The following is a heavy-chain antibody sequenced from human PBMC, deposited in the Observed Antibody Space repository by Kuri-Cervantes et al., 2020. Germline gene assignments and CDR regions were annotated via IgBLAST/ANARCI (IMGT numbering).Heavy chain of an antibody. Sequence: SETLSLTCTVSGGSISSGSYYWSWVRQPPGKGLEWIGEIYHSGSTNYNPSLKSRVTISVDKSKNQFSLKLSSVTAADTAVYYCARIKGRGVIAFDIWGQGTMVTVSS. D-gene: IGHD3-10*01. CDR2: IYHSGST. V-gene: IGHV4-39*07. J-gene: IGHJ3*02. CDR1: GGSISSGSYY. CDR3: ARIKGRGVIAFDI.